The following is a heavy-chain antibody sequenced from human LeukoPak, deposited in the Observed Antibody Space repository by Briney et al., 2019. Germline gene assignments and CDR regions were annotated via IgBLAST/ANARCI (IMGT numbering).Heavy chain of an antibody. V-gene: IGHV3-23*01. CDR3: AKDAAANVDYPYYFDY. CDR1: GFTFSRFS. CDR2: IRGSGVTT. D-gene: IGHD4-11*01. Sequence: PGGSLRLSCAASGFTFSRFSMNWVRQAPGKGLEWVSAIRGSGVTTYYADSVKGRFTISRDNSRTTLYLLMNSLRAEDTAVYYCAKDAAANVDYPYYFDYWGQGALVTVSS. J-gene: IGHJ4*02.